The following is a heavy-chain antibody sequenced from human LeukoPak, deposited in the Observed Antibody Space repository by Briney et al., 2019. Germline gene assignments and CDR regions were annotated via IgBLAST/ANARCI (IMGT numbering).Heavy chain of an antibody. Sequence: GESLKISCKGSGYSFTNYWIAWVRQMPGKGLEWMGIIYPDDSDTRYSPPFQGQVTISADKSISTAYLQWSSLKASDTAIYYCARSASLQPLEYWGQGTLVTVSS. V-gene: IGHV5-51*01. CDR2: IYPDDSDT. CDR1: GYSFTNYW. D-gene: IGHD1-1*01. CDR3: ARSASLQPLEY. J-gene: IGHJ4*02.